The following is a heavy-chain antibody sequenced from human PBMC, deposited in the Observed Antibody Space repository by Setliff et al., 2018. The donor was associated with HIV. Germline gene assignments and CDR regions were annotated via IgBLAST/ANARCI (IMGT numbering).Heavy chain of an antibody. Sequence: SGPTLVNPTQTLTLTCTFSGFSLTTSGVGVGWIRQPPGMALEWLALIYWDDDKRYNPSLKSRLTITKDTSKNQVILTMTNMDPLEAGTYYCAHRLAAMIEGDAFDIWGQGTMVTVSS. J-gene: IGHJ3*02. D-gene: IGHD2-2*01. V-gene: IGHV2-5*02. CDR2: IYWDDDK. CDR1: GFSLTTSGVG. CDR3: AHRLAAMIEGDAFDI.